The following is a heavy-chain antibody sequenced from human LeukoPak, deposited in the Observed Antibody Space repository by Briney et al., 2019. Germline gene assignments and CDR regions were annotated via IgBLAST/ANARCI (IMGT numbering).Heavy chain of an antibody. J-gene: IGHJ4*02. CDR1: GFTFSSYW. CDR3: ARDRGFCDGANCRASFDY. D-gene: IGHD4/OR15-4a*01. Sequence: GGSLRLSCAASGFTFSSYWMSWVRQAPGKGLEWVANIKQDGSEKYYVDSVKGRFTISRDNAKNSLYLQMNSLRAEDTAVYYCARDRGFCDGANCRASFDYWGQGALVTVSS. V-gene: IGHV3-7*01. CDR2: IKQDGSEK.